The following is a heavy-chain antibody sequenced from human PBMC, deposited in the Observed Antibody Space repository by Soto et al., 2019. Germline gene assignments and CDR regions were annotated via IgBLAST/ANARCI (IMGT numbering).Heavy chain of an antibody. V-gene: IGHV1-69*08. Sequence: QVQLVQSGAEVKKPGSSVKVSCKASGGTFSSYTISWVRQAPGQGLEWMGRIIPILGIANYAQKFQGRVTNTADKSTSTAYMELSSLRSEDTAVYYCAGEGIDCSGGSCYSWYFDLWGRGTLVTVSS. J-gene: IGHJ2*01. D-gene: IGHD2-15*01. CDR3: AGEGIDCSGGSCYSWYFDL. CDR2: IIPILGIA. CDR1: GGTFSSYT.